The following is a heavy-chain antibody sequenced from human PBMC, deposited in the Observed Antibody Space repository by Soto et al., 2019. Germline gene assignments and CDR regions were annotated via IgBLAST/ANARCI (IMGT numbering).Heavy chain of an antibody. Sequence: GGSLRLSCAASGFTFSTYWIHWVRQAPGKGLVWVSRINSDGSRTNYADSVKGRFTISRDNAKNTLYLQMNSLRAEDTAVYYCAHSVGGVTAFDIWGQGTMVTVSS. CDR1: GFTFSTYW. V-gene: IGHV3-74*01. D-gene: IGHD3-16*01. CDR2: INSDGSRT. J-gene: IGHJ3*02. CDR3: AHSVGGVTAFDI.